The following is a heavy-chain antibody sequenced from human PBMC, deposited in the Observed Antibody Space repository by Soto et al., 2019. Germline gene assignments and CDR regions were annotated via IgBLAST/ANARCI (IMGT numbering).Heavy chain of an antibody. CDR1: GFTFSSYA. D-gene: IGHD3-16*01. Sequence: LRLSCAASGFTFSSYAMSWVRQAPGKGLEWVSAISGSGGSTYYADSVKGRFTISRDNSKNTLYLQMNSLRAEDTAVYYCAKCPGEAPVSDWFDPRGQGTLVTVSS. CDR3: AKCPGEAPVSDWFDP. V-gene: IGHV3-23*01. CDR2: ISGSGGST. J-gene: IGHJ5*02.